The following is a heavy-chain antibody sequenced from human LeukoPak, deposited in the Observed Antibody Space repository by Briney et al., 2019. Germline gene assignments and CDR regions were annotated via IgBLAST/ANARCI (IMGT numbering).Heavy chain of an antibody. V-gene: IGHV3-33*06. CDR3: AKGLTYYYDRIGDELNNWFDS. CDR1: GFTFSRYG. CDR2: IWNDGSNK. J-gene: IGHJ5*01. Sequence: GGSLRPSCAASGFTFSRYGMHWVRQAPGKGLEWVAVIWNDGSNKFYEDSVKGRFTISRDNSKNTLYLQMTSLRAEDTAVYYCAKGLTYYYDRIGDELNNWFDSWGQGTLVTVSS. D-gene: IGHD3-22*01.